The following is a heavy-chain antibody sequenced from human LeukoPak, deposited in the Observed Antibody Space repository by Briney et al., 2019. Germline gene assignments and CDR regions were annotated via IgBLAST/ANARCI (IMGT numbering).Heavy chain of an antibody. CDR2: IRSKANSYAT. Sequence: GGSLRLSCAASGFTFSGSAMHWVRQASGKGLEWVGRIRSKANSYATAYAASVKGRFTISRDDSKNTAYLQMNSLKTEDTAVYYCTRHPSYYDSSGYYSDFDYWGQGTPVTVSS. CDR3: TRHPSYYDSSGYYSDFDY. CDR1: GFTFSGSA. V-gene: IGHV3-73*01. D-gene: IGHD3-22*01. J-gene: IGHJ4*02.